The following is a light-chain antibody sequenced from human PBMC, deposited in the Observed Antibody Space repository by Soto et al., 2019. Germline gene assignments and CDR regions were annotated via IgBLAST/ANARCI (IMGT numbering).Light chain of an antibody. CDR1: SSDVGSYNL. Sequence: QSALTQPASVSGSPGQSITISCTGTSSDVGSYNLVSWYQQHPGKAPNLMIYEVSKRPSGVSNRFSGSKSGNTASLTISGVQAEDEADYYCFSYEGSSWGYVFGTGTKLTVL. J-gene: IGLJ1*01. V-gene: IGLV2-23*02. CDR3: FSYEGSSWGYV. CDR2: EVS.